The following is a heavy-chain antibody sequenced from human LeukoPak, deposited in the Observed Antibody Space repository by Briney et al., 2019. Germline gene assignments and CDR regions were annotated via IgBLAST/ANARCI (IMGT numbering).Heavy chain of an antibody. D-gene: IGHD3-22*01. CDR2: ISSSSSYI. V-gene: IGHV3-21*01. CDR3: ARGLSFFSGYLCF. CDR1: GFTFSSYS. Sequence: PGGSLRLSCAASGFTFSSYSMNWVRQAPGKGLEWVSSISSSSSYIYYADSVKGRFTISRDNAKNSLYLQMNSLRAEDTAVYYCARGLSFFSGYLCFGGQGTLVTVSS. J-gene: IGHJ4*02.